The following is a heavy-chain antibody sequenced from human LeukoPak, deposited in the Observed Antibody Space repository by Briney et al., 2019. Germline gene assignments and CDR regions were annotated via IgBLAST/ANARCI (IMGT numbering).Heavy chain of an antibody. V-gene: IGHV4-34*01. D-gene: IGHD3-22*01. CDR2: INHSGST. Sequence: ASETLSLTCAVYGGSFSGYYWSWIRQPPGKGLEWIGEINHSGSTNYNPSLKSRVTISVDTSKNQFSLKLSSVTAADTAVYYCARGGLDSSGYYYYDFDYWGQGTLVTVSS. CDR1: GGSFSGYY. CDR3: ARGGLDSSGYYYYDFDY. J-gene: IGHJ4*02.